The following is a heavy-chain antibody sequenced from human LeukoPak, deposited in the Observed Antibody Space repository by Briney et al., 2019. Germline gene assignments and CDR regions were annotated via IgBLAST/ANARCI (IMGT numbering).Heavy chain of an antibody. V-gene: IGHV1-18*01. CDR1: GYTFTSYG. Sequence: GASVKVSCKASGYTFTSYGISWVRQAPDQGFKGLGWISAYNGNTNYAQKLQGRVTMTTDTSTSTAYMELRSLRSDDTAVYYCARMVIAAAGNDYRGQGTLVTVSS. CDR2: ISAYNGNT. CDR3: ARMVIAAAGNDY. J-gene: IGHJ4*02. D-gene: IGHD6-13*01.